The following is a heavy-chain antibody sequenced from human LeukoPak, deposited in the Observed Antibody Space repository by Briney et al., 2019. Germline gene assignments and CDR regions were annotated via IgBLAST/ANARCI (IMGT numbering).Heavy chain of an antibody. J-gene: IGHJ4*02. CDR1: GFTFSSYS. D-gene: IGHD6-13*01. CDR3: ARAESAAGYFDY. CDR2: ISSSSSYI. V-gene: IGHV3-21*01. Sequence: GGSLRLSCAASGFTFSSYSMNWVRRAPGKGLEWVSSISSSSSYIYYADSVKGRFTISRDNAKNSLYLQINSLRAEDTAVYYCARAESAAGYFDYWGQGTLVTVSS.